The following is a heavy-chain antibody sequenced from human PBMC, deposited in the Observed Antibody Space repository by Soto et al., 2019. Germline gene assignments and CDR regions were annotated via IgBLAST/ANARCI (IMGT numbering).Heavy chain of an antibody. CDR2: IYYSGST. V-gene: IGHV4-31*03. CDR3: ARGIVVVPAAMSWFDP. J-gene: IGHJ5*02. CDR1: GGSISSGGYY. Sequence: PSETLSLTCTVSGGSISSGGYYWSWIRQHPGKGLEWIGYIYYSGSTYYNPSLKSRVTISVDTSKNQFSLKLSSVTAADTAVYYCARGIVVVPAAMSWFDPWGQGTLVTVSS. D-gene: IGHD2-2*01.